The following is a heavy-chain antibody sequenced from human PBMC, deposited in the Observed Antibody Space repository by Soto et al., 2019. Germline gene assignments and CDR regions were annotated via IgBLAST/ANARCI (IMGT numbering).Heavy chain of an antibody. CDR1: GFTLSSCW. CDR2: LKSDGTST. J-gene: IGHJ5*02. V-gene: IGHV3-74*01. D-gene: IGHD2-8*01. CDR3: ARDNGMAGSFDP. Sequence: EVQLVESGGGLVQPGGSLRLSCVASGFTLSSCWMHWVRQAPGKGLVWISRLKSDGTSTTYADSVKGRFTISRDNAKNTLYLEMNSLRAEDTAVYYCARDNGMAGSFDPWGQGTLVTVSS.